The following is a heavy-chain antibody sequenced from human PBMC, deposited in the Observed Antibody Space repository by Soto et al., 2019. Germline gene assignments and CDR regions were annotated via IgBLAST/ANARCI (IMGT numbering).Heavy chain of an antibody. Sequence: SETLSLTCTVSGGSISSSSYYWGWIRQPPGRGLEWIGSIYYSGSTYYNPPLKSRVTISVDTSKNQFSLKLSSVTAADTAVYYCATTLLYYDFWSGYREGYFDYWGQGTLVTVSS. J-gene: IGHJ4*02. D-gene: IGHD3-3*01. CDR1: GGSISSSSYY. CDR3: ATTLLYYDFWSGYREGYFDY. CDR2: IYYSGST. V-gene: IGHV4-39*01.